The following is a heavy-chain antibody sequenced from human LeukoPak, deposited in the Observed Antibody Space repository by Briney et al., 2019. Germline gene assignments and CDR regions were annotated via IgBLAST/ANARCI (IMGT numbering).Heavy chain of an antibody. V-gene: IGHV3-21*01. D-gene: IGHD3-9*01. CDR1: GFTFSSYS. J-gene: IGHJ4*02. CDR3: ARAPWDDILTGFDY. CDR2: ISSSSSYI. Sequence: GGSLRLSCAASGFTFSSYSMNWVRQAPGKGLEWVSSISSSSSYIYYADSVKGRFTISRDNAKNSLYLQMNSLRAEDTAVYYCARAPWDDILTGFDYWGQGTLVTVSS.